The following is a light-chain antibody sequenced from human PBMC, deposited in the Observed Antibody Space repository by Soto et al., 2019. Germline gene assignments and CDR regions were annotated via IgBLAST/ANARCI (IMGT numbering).Light chain of an antibody. Sequence: DIVMTQSPDSLAVSLGERATINCKSSQSLLYSSNNKNYLAWYQQKPGQSPKLLIYWASTRESGVPDRFSGSGSGTDFTLTISSLQAEDVAVYYCQQYYTTPPITFGQGTRLEIK. J-gene: IGKJ5*01. V-gene: IGKV4-1*01. CDR1: QSLLYSSNNKNY. CDR2: WAS. CDR3: QQYYTTPPIT.